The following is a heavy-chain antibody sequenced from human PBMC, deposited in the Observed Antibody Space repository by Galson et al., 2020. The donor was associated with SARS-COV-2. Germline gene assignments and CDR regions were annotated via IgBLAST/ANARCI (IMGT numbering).Heavy chain of an antibody. CDR1: GFTFSSYA. CDR2: ISYDGSNK. J-gene: IGHJ3*02. Sequence: GESLKISCAASGFTFSSYAMHWVRQAPGKGLEWVAVISYDGSNKYYADSVKGRFTISRDNSKNTLYLQMNSLRAEDTAVYYCARAAVGATNHDAFDIWGQGTMVTVSS. D-gene: IGHD1-26*01. CDR3: ARAAVGATNHDAFDI. V-gene: IGHV3-30-3*01.